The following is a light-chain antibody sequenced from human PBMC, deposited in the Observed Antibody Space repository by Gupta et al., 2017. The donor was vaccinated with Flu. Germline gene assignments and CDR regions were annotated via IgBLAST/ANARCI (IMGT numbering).Light chain of an antibody. CDR3: QTEGSGRHYV. Sequence: SCTLSSGNSTDTVEWHQHQPGKGTSSLRLLVSDGSYSKGDGVTDRFSGSCAGAASYITISSLRAEDEADYYCQTEGSGRHYVFGTGTRVTVL. J-gene: IGLJ1*01. V-gene: IGLV4-69*01. CDR2: LVSDGSY. CDR1: SGNSTDT.